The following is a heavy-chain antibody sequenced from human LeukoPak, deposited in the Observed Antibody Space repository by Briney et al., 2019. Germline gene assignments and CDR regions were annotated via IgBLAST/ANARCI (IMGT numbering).Heavy chain of an antibody. V-gene: IGHV4-34*01. D-gene: IGHD3-22*01. Sequence: SETLSLTCAVYGGSFSGYYWSWIRQPPGKGLEWIGEINHSGSTNYNPSLKSRVTISVDTSKNQFSLKLSSVTAADTAVYYCARGRPNITMIVVVTFRHWGQGTLVTVSS. CDR1: GGSFSGYY. CDR3: ARGRPNITMIVVVTFRH. CDR2: INHSGST. J-gene: IGHJ1*01.